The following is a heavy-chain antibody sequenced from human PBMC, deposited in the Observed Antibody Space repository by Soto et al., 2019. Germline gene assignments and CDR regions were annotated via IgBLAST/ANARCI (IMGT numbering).Heavy chain of an antibody. Sequence: QVQLQESGPGLVKPSETLSLTCTVSGGSISSYYWSWIRQPPGKGLECIGYIYYSGSTNYNPSLTSRVTISVDTSKNHFSPKLASVTAADTAVYYCARRWGTSFDFWGQGTLVTVSS. CDR3: ARRWGTSFDF. CDR2: IYYSGST. CDR1: GGSISSYY. V-gene: IGHV4-59*01. D-gene: IGHD7-27*01. J-gene: IGHJ4*02.